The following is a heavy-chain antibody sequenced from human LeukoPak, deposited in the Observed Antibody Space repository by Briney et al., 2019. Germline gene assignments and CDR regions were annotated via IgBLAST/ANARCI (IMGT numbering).Heavy chain of an antibody. CDR2: VDPEDGET. J-gene: IGHJ3*02. CDR1: GYTFTDYY. V-gene: IGHV1-69-2*01. CDR3: ATVGAFDI. Sequence: ASVKVSCKASGYTFTDYYMHWVQQAPGKGLEWMGRVDPEDGETIYAEKLQGRVTITADTSTDTAYMELSSLRSEDTAVYYCATVGAFDIWGQGTMVTVSS.